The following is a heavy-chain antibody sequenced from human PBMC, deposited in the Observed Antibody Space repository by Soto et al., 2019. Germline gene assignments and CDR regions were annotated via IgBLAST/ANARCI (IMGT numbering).Heavy chain of an antibody. Sequence: PGGSLRLSCAASGFTFSSYEMNWVRQAPGKGLEWVSYISSSGSTIYYADSVKGRFTISRDNAKNSLYLQMNSLRAEDTAVYYCASSMGYYYNWFDPWGQGTLVTVPS. V-gene: IGHV3-48*03. CDR1: GFTFSSYE. J-gene: IGHJ5*02. D-gene: IGHD3-22*01. CDR3: ASSMGYYYNWFDP. CDR2: ISSSGSTI.